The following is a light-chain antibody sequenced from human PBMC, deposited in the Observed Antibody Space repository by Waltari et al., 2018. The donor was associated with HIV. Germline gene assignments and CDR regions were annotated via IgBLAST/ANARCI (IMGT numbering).Light chain of an antibody. J-gene: IGKJ2*01. CDR2: KAS. CDR3: QQYHTNPYT. CDR1: ESIRSW. V-gene: IGKV1-5*03. Sequence: DIQMTQSPSTLTASVGDRVTITGRASESIRSWLAWYQQKPGKAPKLLIYKASSLESGVPSRLSGSASGTEFSLTISSLQPDDFATYYCQQYHTNPYTFGQGTKMEI.